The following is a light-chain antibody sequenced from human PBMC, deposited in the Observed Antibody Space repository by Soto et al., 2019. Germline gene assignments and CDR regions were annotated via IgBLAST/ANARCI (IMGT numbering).Light chain of an antibody. J-gene: IGKJ1*01. V-gene: IGKV3-15*01. Sequence: DIGVTQCPATLCDSPGERVTLSCRASQFVSSRLAWYQRRPGQVPRLLIYDTSTRAPGISARFSGSGSGTEFTLTISSLQSEDFAVYYCQEYIQWPPGMFGPGTKVDIK. CDR1: QFVSSR. CDR2: DTS. CDR3: QEYIQWPPGM.